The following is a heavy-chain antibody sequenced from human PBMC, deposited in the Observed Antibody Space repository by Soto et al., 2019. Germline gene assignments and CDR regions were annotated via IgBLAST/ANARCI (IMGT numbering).Heavy chain of an antibody. CDR3: ARAYSDSSGYYYSAFDI. J-gene: IGHJ3*02. Sequence: GGSLRLSCAASGFPFSSYAMSWVRQAPGKGLEWVSLISGSGGGTYCADSVKGRFTISRHNSKNTLYLQMNSLRTEDTAVYYCARAYSDSSGYYYSAFDIWGQGTMVTVS. CDR2: ISGSGGGT. CDR1: GFPFSSYA. V-gene: IGHV3-23*01. D-gene: IGHD3-22*01.